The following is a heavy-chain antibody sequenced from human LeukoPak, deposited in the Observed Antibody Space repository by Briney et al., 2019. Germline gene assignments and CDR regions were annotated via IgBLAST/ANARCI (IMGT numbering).Heavy chain of an antibody. V-gene: IGHV3-7*01. CDR1: GFTFNKYY. D-gene: IGHD6-13*01. J-gene: IGHJ4*02. Sequence: GGSLRLSCAASGFTFNKYYMTWVRQAPGKGLEWVANIKQDGSDKHYVSSVKARFTISRDNAKNSVYLQMNSLRDEDKAIYYYRRDSWCLDYWGQGTLVTVSS. CDR3: RRDSWCLDY. CDR2: IKQDGSDK.